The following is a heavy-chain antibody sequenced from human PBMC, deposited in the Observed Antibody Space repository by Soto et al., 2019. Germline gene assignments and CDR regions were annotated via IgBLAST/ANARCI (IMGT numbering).Heavy chain of an antibody. CDR3: ARDTVAVVAATGVDWFDP. CDR2: ISAYNGNT. J-gene: IGHJ5*02. V-gene: IGHV1-18*01. Sequence: ASVKVSCKASGYTFTSYGISWVRQAPGQGLEWMGWISAYNGNTNYAQKLQGRVTMTTDTSTSTAYMELRSLRSDDTAVYSCARDTVAVVAATGVDWFDPWGQGTLVTVSS. CDR1: GYTFTSYG. D-gene: IGHD2-15*01.